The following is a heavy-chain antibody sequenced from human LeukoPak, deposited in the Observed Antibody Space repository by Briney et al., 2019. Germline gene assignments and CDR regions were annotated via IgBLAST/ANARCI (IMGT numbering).Heavy chain of an antibody. D-gene: IGHD2-15*01. CDR2: IIPIFGTA. V-gene: IGHV1-69*13. J-gene: IGHJ6*02. CDR1: GCTFSSYA. CDR3: ARAGYCSGGSCYSPRGGYYYYGMDV. Sequence: SVKVSCKASGCTFSSYAISWVRQAPGQGLEGMGGIIPIFGTANYAQKFPGRVTITADESTSTAYMELSSLRSEDTAVCYCARAGYCSGGSCYSPRGGYYYYGMDVWGQGTTVTVSS.